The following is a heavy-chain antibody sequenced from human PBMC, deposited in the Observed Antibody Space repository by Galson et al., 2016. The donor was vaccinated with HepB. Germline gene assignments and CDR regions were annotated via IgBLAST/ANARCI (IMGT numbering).Heavy chain of an antibody. CDR3: AREWPHSAFDI. V-gene: IGHV3-7*03. D-gene: IGHD5-12*01. CDR1: GFTFSDYW. J-gene: IGHJ3*02. Sequence: SLRLSCAASGFTFSDYWMSWVRQAPGKGLEWVINIKQDGGRSDYVDSVKGRFTISRDNAKRSLYLQMNSLRAEDTGVYYCAREWPHSAFDIWGQGTMVTVSS. CDR2: IKQDGGRS.